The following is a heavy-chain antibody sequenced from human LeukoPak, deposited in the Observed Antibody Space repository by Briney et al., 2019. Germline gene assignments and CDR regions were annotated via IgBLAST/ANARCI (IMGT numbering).Heavy chain of an antibody. Sequence: SETLSLTCAVYGGSFSGYYWSWIRQPPGKGLEWIGEINHSGSTNYNPSLKSRVTISVDTSKNQFSLKLSSVTAADTAVYYCAREGWYSSSWSVLRGAGFDYWGQGTLVTVSS. J-gene: IGHJ4*02. D-gene: IGHD6-13*01. CDR1: GGSFSGYY. CDR3: AREGWYSSSWSVLRGAGFDY. V-gene: IGHV4-34*01. CDR2: INHSGST.